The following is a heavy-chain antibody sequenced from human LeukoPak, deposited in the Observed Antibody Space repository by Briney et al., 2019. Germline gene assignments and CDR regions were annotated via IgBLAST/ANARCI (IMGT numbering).Heavy chain of an antibody. CDR2: IYYSGST. CDR3: ARYCSGENCYPPTCYFDY. CDR1: GGSIANYY. D-gene: IGHD2-15*01. Sequence: SETLSLTCTVSGGSIANYYWSWIRQAPGKGLEWIGYIYYSGSTNYNPSPKSRVTISVDTSKNQFSLKIRSVTAADTAVYYCARYCSGENCYPPTCYFDYWGQGTLVTVSS. V-gene: IGHV4-59*01. J-gene: IGHJ4*02.